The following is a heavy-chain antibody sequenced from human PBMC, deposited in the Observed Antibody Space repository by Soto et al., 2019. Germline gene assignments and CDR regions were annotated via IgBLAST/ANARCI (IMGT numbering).Heavy chain of an antibody. CDR3: ANVPVIMFQFYYGMEC. J-gene: IGHJ6*02. Sequence: PGGSLRLSCAASGFTFSSYAMSWVPQAPGKGLEWVSAISGSGGSTYYADSVKGRFTISRDNSKNTLYLQMNSLRAEDTAVYYCANVPVIMFQFYYGMECWGQGNTVRGSS. CDR2: ISGSGGST. D-gene: IGHD3-16*01. CDR1: GFTFSSYA. V-gene: IGHV3-23*01.